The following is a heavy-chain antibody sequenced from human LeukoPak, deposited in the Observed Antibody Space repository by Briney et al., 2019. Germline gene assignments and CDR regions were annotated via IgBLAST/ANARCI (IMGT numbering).Heavy chain of an antibody. CDR1: GYTFTSYA. D-gene: IGHD3-3*01. CDR3: ARDPPRPYYDFWSGSSLGAYCYYMDV. CDR2: INAGNGNT. Sequence: GASVKVSCKASGYTFTSYAMHWVRQAPGQRLEWMGWINAGNGNTKYSQKFQGRVTITRDTSASTAYMELRSLRSDDTAVYYCARDPPRPYYDFWSGSSLGAYCYYMDVWGKGTTVTVSS. V-gene: IGHV1-3*01. J-gene: IGHJ6*03.